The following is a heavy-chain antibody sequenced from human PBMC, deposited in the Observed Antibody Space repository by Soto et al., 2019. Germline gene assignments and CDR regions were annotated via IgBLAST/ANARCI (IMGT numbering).Heavy chain of an antibody. V-gene: IGHV4-30-2*01. D-gene: IGHD6-13*01. CDR1: GGSISSGGYS. Sequence: PSETLSLTCTVSGGSISSGGYSWSWIRQPPGKGLEWIGYIYHSGSTNYNPSLKSRVTISVDTSKNQFSLKLSSVTAADTAVYYCARQIGSSWYWDIDYWGQGTLVTVSS. CDR3: ARQIGSSWYWDIDY. J-gene: IGHJ4*02. CDR2: IYHSGST.